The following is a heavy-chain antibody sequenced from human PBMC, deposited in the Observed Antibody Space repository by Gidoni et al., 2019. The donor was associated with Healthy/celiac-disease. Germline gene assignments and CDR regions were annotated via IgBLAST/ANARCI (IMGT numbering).Heavy chain of an antibody. CDR3: ARIQRERDTAMVTGITEGGY. J-gene: IGHJ4*02. V-gene: IGHV4-34*01. D-gene: IGHD5-18*01. Sequence: QVQLQQWGAGLLKPSETLSLTCAVYGGSFSGYYWSWIRQPPGKGLEWMGEINHSGSTNYNPSLKSRVTISVDTSKNQFSLKLSSVTAADTAVYYCARIQRERDTAMVTGITEGGYWGQGSLVTVSS. CDR2: INHSGST. CDR1: GGSFSGYY.